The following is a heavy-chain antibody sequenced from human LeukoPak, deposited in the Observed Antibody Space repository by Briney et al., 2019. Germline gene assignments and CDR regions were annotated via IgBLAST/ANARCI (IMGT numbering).Heavy chain of an antibody. CDR2: IKTKTYGGTT. CDR1: GFTFGDYA. CDR3: SRGVIVGAAYFDY. D-gene: IGHD1-26*01. Sequence: GGSLRLSCTASGFTFGDYAMSWFRQAPGKGPEWISFIKTKTYGGTTEYAASVKGRFTISRDDSTGIAYLQMDSLKPEDTAVYYCSRGVIVGAAYFDYWGQGTLVTVSS. V-gene: IGHV3-49*03. J-gene: IGHJ4*02.